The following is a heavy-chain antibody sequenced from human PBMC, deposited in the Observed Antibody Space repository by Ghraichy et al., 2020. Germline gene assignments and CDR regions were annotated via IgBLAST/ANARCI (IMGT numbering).Heavy chain of an antibody. J-gene: IGHJ5*02. D-gene: IGHD4/OR15-4a*01. CDR2: VWHDGTNK. Sequence: GGSLRLSCAASGFSLRSYGMHWDRQAPGKGLEWVAVVWHDGTNKYYAESVQGRFTISRDTSKNTLYLQMNSLRVEDTAVYYCAGAFSQGWLDPWGQGTLVTVSS. V-gene: IGHV3-33*01. CDR3: AGAFSQGWLDP. CDR1: GFSLRSYG.